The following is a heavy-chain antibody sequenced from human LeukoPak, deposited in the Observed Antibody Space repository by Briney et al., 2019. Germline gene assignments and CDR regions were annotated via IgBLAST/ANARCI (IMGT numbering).Heavy chain of an antibody. D-gene: IGHD4-17*01. Sequence: GGSLRLSCAASGFTFSSYAMHWVRQAPGKGLEWVAVISYDGSNKYYADSVKGRFTISRDNSKNTLYLQMNSLRAEDTAVYYCAKDYHDYGDYTSRIGMDVWGQGTTVTVSS. CDR3: AKDYHDYGDYTSRIGMDV. J-gene: IGHJ6*02. V-gene: IGHV3-30*04. CDR2: ISYDGSNK. CDR1: GFTFSSYA.